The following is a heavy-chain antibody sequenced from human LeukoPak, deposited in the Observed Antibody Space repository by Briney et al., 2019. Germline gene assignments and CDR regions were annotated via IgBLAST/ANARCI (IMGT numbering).Heavy chain of an antibody. D-gene: IGHD3-10*01. CDR1: GFTITSSY. J-gene: IGHJ6*03. V-gene: IGHV3-53*01. CDR3: ARGPGPIYYYYMDV. CDR2: IYSGGST. Sequence: GGSLRLSCAASGFTITSSYMNWVRQAPGKGLEWVSVIYSGGSTYYADSVKGRFTISRDNSKNTLYLQMNRLRAEDTAVYYCARGPGPIYYYYMDVWGKGTTVTVSS.